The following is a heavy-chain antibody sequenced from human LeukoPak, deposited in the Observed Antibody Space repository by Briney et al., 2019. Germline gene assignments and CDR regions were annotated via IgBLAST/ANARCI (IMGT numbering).Heavy chain of an antibody. CDR1: GFTFDDYA. CDR2: ISWNSDSR. J-gene: IGHJ4*02. D-gene: IGHD2-2*02. CDR3: AKSKGSIWYTTLDY. Sequence: GGSLRLSCAASGFTFDDYAMHWVRQAPGKGLEWVSGISWNSDSRDYADSVKGRFTISRDNAKNSLYLQMSSLRVEDMAFYHCAKSKGSIWYTTLDYWGQGTLVTVST. V-gene: IGHV3-9*03.